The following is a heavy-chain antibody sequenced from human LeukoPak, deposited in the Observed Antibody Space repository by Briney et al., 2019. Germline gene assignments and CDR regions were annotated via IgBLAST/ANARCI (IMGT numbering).Heavy chain of an antibody. D-gene: IGHD3-10*01. CDR1: GYSFTSYW. CDR3: ARSNSGYDYRSAFDL. J-gene: IGHJ4*02. V-gene: IGHV5-51*01. CDR2: IFPGDSDT. Sequence: GESLKISCQASGYSFTSYWIRWMRQIPGKGLEWMGVIFPGDSDTTYSPSFQGQVIISVDKSISTAYLQWRTLKTSDTAIYYCARSNSGYDYRSAFDLWGQGSLVTVSS.